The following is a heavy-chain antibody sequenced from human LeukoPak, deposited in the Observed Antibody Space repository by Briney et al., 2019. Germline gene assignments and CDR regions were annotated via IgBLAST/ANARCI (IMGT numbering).Heavy chain of an antibody. CDR3: ARLVSYDVLTENFYKYYMDV. Sequence: SETLSLTCTVSSGSISSNNYYWGWIRQPPGKGLEWIGSLCYTGSTFYNPSLKSRVTMSLDALKNQFTLKVTSVTATDTAVYYCARLVSYDVLTENFYKYYMDVWGKGTTVTV. CDR2: LCYTGST. J-gene: IGHJ6*03. V-gene: IGHV4-39*01. D-gene: IGHD3-9*01. CDR1: SGSISSNNYY.